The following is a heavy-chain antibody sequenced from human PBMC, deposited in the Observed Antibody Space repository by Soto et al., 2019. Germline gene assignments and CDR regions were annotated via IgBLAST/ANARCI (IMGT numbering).Heavy chain of an antibody. Sequence: PGGSLRLSCAASGFTFSSYAMSWVRQAPGKGLEWVSSISSTSSYTHYSDSVKGRFTISRDNANNSLFLQMNSLRAEDTATYYCARDLALAGNYWGQGVLVTVSS. J-gene: IGHJ4*02. CDR1: GFTFSSYA. CDR3: ARDLALAGNY. CDR2: ISSTSSYT. D-gene: IGHD6-19*01. V-gene: IGHV3-21*01.